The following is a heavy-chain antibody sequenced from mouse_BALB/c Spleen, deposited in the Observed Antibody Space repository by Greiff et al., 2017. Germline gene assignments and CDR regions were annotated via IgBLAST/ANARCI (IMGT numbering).Heavy chain of an antibody. Sequence: VQLQQSGAELAKPGASVKMSCKASRYTFTSYWMHWVKQRPGQGPEWIGYINPSTGYTEYNQKFKDKATLTADKSSSTAYMQLSSLTSEDSAVYYCAYGSSYLDYWGQGTTLTVSS. CDR2: INPSTGYT. CDR1: RYTFTSYW. J-gene: IGHJ2*01. V-gene: IGHV1-7*01. D-gene: IGHD1-1*01. CDR3: AYGSSYLDY.